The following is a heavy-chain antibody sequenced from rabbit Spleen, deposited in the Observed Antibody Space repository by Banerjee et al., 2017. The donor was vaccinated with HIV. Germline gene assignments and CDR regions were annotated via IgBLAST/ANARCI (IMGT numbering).Heavy chain of an antibody. CDR3: ARDTSSSFSSYGMDL. J-gene: IGHJ6*01. CDR2: IVGSSSGFT. D-gene: IGHD1-1*01. V-gene: IGHV1S40*01. CDR1: GFSFSSSDY. Sequence: LEESGGDLVKPGASLTLTCTASGFSFSSSDYICWVRQAPGKGLEWISCIVGSSSGFTYSASWAKGRFTISKTSSTTVTLQMTRLTAADTATYFCARDTSSSFSSYGMDLWGQGTLVTVS.